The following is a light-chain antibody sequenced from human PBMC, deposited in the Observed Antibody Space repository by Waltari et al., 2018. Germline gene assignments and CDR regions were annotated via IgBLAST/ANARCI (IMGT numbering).Light chain of an antibody. Sequence: IVLTQSPGTLSLSPGERATLSCRASQSVSRTLAWYQQKPGQAPRLLIYDASTRATGISDRFSGSGSGTDFCLTLSRLEPEDFAVYYCQKYGTIPATFGQGTKVEIK. V-gene: IGKV3-20*01. J-gene: IGKJ1*01. CDR2: DAS. CDR3: QKYGTIPAT. CDR1: QSVSRT.